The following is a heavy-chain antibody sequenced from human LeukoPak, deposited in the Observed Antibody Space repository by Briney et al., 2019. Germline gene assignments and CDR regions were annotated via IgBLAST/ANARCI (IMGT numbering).Heavy chain of an antibody. D-gene: IGHD3-10*01. J-gene: IGHJ4*02. CDR3: AISGSGTYYDEQFDY. Sequence: SETLSLTCIVFGGSISSNSYYWGWIRQPPGKGLEWIGSIYYSENTYYNPSLKSRATISVDTSKNQFSLKLSSVTAAGTAVYYCAISGSGTYYDEQFDYWGQGTLVTVSS. V-gene: IGHV4-39*01. CDR1: GGSISSNSYY. CDR2: IYYSENT.